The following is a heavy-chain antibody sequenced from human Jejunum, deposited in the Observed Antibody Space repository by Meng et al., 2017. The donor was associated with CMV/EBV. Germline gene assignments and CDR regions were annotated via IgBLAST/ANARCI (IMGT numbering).Heavy chain of an antibody. CDR3: ARQDATSWDFDF. V-gene: IGHV1-2*04. CDR2: INPNSRDT. CDR1: GYSFNGYY. D-gene: IGHD1-26*01. J-gene: IGHJ5*01. Sequence: SCKTSGYSFNGYYIHWVRQGPGQGLEWMGWINPNSRDTNYAQKFQGWVAMTGDTSINTVYMEMTRLTSGDTAVYYCARQDATSWDFDFWGQGTLVTVSS.